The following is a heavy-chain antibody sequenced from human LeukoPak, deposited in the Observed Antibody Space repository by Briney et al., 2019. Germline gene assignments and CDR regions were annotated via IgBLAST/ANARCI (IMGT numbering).Heavy chain of an antibody. CDR3: ARGTYHFIDY. J-gene: IGHJ4*02. Sequence: GGSLRLSYAASGFTFSSYAMHWVRQAPGKGLEWVAVISYDGSNKYYADSVKGRFTISRDNSKNTLYLQMNSLRAEDTAVYYCARGTYHFIDYWGQGTLVTVSS. V-gene: IGHV3-30*04. CDR1: GFTFSSYA. CDR2: ISYDGSNK.